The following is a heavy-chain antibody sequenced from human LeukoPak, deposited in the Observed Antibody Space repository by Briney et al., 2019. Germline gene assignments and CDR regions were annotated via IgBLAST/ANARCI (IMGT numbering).Heavy chain of an antibody. CDR3: ARQYDSSGYYYLVSAFDI. J-gene: IGHJ3*02. CDR1: GFTFSSYG. D-gene: IGHD3-22*01. CDR2: IWYDGSNK. V-gene: IGHV3-33*01. Sequence: GGSLRLSCAASGFTFSSYGMHWARQAPGKGLEWVAVIWYDGSNKYYADSVKGRFTISRDNSKNTLYLQMNSLRAEDTAVYYCARQYDSSGYYYLVSAFDIWGQGTMVTVSS.